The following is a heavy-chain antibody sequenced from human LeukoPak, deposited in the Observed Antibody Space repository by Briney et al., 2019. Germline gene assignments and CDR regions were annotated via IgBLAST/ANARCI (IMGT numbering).Heavy chain of an antibody. CDR3: TREEGGTTVDY. CDR1: GGSISSYY. CDR2: IYYSGST. V-gene: IGHV4-59*12. D-gene: IGHD1-1*01. Sequence: SETLSLTCTVSGGSISSYYWSWIRQPPGKGLEWIGYIYYSGSTYYNPSLKSRITMSQDTSKNQFSLKVSSVTAADAAAYYCTREEGGTTVDYWGQGTLVTVSS. J-gene: IGHJ4*02.